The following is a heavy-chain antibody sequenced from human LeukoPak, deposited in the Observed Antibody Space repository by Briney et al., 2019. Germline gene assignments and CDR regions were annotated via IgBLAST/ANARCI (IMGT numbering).Heavy chain of an antibody. CDR3: ATEPYDSSRHYFARFDY. J-gene: IGHJ4*02. V-gene: IGHV3-23*01. CDR1: GFTFSSCD. D-gene: IGHD3-22*01. CDR2: ISDSGGSI. Sequence: TGGSLRLSCAASGFTFSSCDTIWVRQAPGKGLEWVSGISDSGGSIYYADSVKGRFTISRDISKNTLYLQMNSLRAKDTAVYYCATEPYDSSRHYFARFDYWGQGSLVTVSS.